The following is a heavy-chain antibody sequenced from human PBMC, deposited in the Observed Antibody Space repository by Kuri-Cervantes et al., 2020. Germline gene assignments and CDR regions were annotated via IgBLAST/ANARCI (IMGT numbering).Heavy chain of an antibody. J-gene: IGHJ6*03. CDR3: ATDRNRNRYYYYYMDV. CDR1: GYTFTSYG. Sequence: ASVKVSCKASGYTFTSYGISWVRQAPGQGLEWMGWISAYNGNTNYAQKLQGRVTMTEDTSTDTAYMELSSLRSEDTAVYYCATDRNRNRYYYYYMDVWGKGTTVTVSS. D-gene: IGHD1-14*01. V-gene: IGHV1-18*01. CDR2: ISAYNGNT.